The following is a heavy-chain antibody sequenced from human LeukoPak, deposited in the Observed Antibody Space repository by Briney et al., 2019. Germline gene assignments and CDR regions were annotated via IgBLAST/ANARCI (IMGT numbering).Heavy chain of an antibody. CDR2: IYSSGST. V-gene: IGHV3-53*01. Sequence: GGSLRLSCAASGFSVSSNYMSWVRQAPGKGLTWVSVIYSSGSTYYADSVKGRFAISRDDSKNTLHLQMDSLRAEDTAMYYCTRAHGRITRDAYLDYWGQGTLVTVSS. J-gene: IGHJ4*02. D-gene: IGHD3-10*01. CDR3: TRAHGRITRDAYLDY. CDR1: GFSVSSNY.